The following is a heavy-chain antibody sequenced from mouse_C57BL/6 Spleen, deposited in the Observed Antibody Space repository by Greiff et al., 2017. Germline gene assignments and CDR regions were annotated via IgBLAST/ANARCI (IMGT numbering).Heavy chain of an antibody. V-gene: IGHV1-15*01. J-gene: IGHJ2*01. CDR2: IDPETGGT. CDR1: GYTFTDYE. CDR3: TRWVYGYDPSRFGY. D-gene: IGHD2-2*01. Sequence: QVQLQQSGAELVRPGASVTLSCKASGYTFTDYEMHWVKQTPVHGLEWIGAIDPETGGTAYNQKFKGKALLTADKSSSTAYMELRSLTSEDSAVYYCTRWVYGYDPSRFGYWGQGTTLTVSS.